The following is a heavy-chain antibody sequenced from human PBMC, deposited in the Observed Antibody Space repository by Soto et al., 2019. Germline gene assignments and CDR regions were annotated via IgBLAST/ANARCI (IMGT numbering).Heavy chain of an antibody. J-gene: IGHJ4*01. D-gene: IGHD6-19*01. CDR1: GFTFSNAW. Sequence: EVQLVESGGGLVKPGGSLRLSCAASGFTFSNAWMNWVRQAPGKGLEWVGRIAEKGDGGTTDYIATVKGRFTISRDDSKTMLYLQMDILKTEDTAVYYCTYHIKVSGTADFWGHGLVFPVSS. CDR3: TYHIKVSGTADF. V-gene: IGHV3-15*07. CDR2: IAEKGDGGTT.